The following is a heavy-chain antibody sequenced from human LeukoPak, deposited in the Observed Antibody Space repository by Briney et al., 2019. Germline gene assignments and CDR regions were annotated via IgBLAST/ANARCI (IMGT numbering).Heavy chain of an antibody. D-gene: IGHD3-10*01. J-gene: IGHJ6*02. CDR1: TFAVSAYH. V-gene: IGHV3-53*01. CDR2: FLNDGST. CDR3: AKGPRTYYYGSGSSF. Sequence: PGGSLRLSCAASTFAVSAYHVTWVRQTPGRGLEWVSVFLNDGSTYYADSVKGRFTISRDNSKNTLYVQMNSLRAEDTAVYYCAKGPRTYYYGSGSSFWGQGTTVTVSS.